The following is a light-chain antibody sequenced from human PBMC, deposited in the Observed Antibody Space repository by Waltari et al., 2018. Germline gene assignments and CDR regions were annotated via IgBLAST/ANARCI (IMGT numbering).Light chain of an antibody. Sequence: EIVLTPSPATLSLSPGQRATLSCRASQSVSSYLAWFQQKPGQAPRLLIYYASNRAPGIPARFSGSGSETDFTLTISSLEPEDFAVYYCQQRGNGPPITFGQGTRLDMK. CDR1: QSVSSY. J-gene: IGKJ5*01. CDR2: YAS. CDR3: QQRGNGPPIT. V-gene: IGKV3-11*01.